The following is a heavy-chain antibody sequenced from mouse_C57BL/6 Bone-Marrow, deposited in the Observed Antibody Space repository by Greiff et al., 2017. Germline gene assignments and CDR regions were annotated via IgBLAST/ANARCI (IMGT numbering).Heavy chain of an antibody. CDR1: GYTFTSYW. CDR3: AGGGSGSVAY. D-gene: IGHD3-2*02. J-gene: IGHJ3*01. Sequence: QVQLQQPGAELVRPGTSVKLSCKASGYTFTSYWMHWVKQRPGQGLEWIGVIDPSDSYTNYTQKFKGKATLTVDTSSSTAYMQLSSLTSEDSAVYYCAGGGSGSVAYWGQGTLVTVSA. CDR2: IDPSDSYT. V-gene: IGHV1-59*01.